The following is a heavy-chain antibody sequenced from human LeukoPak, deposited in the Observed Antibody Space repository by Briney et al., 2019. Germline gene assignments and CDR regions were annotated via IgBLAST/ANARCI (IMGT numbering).Heavy chain of an antibody. CDR1: GFTFSNYW. V-gene: IGHV3-7*01. J-gene: IGHJ4*02. Sequence: GGSLRLSCAVSGFTFSNYWMSWVRQAPGKGLEWVANIKQDGSEKYYVDSVEGRFTISRDSAKNSLYLQMNSLRAEDTAVYYCAKDRSGYASLPFDYWGQGTLVTVSS. D-gene: IGHD3-22*01. CDR2: IKQDGSEK. CDR3: AKDRSGYASLPFDY.